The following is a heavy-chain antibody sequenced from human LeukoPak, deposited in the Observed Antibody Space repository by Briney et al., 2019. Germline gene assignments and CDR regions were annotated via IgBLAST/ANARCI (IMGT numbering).Heavy chain of an antibody. J-gene: IGHJ3*02. CDR2: IYYSGGT. CDR1: GGSITRYY. CDR3: ATGSDSATSDAFDI. V-gene: IGHV4-59*01. D-gene: IGHD1-26*01. Sequence: SETLSLTCTVSGGSITRYYWTWIRQPPGKGLEWIGYIYYSGGTNYNPSLKSRVTMSVDTAKNQVSLNLNSVTAADTAVYYCATGSDSATSDAFDIWGQGTMVTVSS.